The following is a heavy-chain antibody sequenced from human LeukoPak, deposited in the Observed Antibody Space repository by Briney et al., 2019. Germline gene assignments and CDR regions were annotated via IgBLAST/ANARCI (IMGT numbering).Heavy chain of an antibody. J-gene: IGHJ6*02. Sequence: PGGSLRLSCAASGFTFSNYWMAWVRQAPGRGLEWVASIKPDGSVIYYGDSVKGRFTLSRDNTKNALHLQMNSLRAEDTAMYYCARVIYCGGDCYHPYYYYGMDVWGQGTTVTVSS. CDR3: ARVIYCGGDCYHPYYYYGMDV. V-gene: IGHV3-7*02. D-gene: IGHD2-21*02. CDR2: IKPDGSVI. CDR1: GFTFSNYW.